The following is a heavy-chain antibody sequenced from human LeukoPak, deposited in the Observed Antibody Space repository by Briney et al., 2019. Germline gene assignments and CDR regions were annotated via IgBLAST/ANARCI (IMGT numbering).Heavy chain of an antibody. CDR1: GFSFSTYA. CDR3: AKHLSNYYYYDYMDV. J-gene: IGHJ6*03. V-gene: IGHV3-23*01. D-gene: IGHD4-11*01. Sequence: GGSLRLSCAASGFSFSTYAMTWVRQAPGKGLEWVSAISGSGGSTYYADSVKGRFTISRDNSKNTLYLQMNSLRAEDTAVYYCAKHLSNYYYYDYMDVWGKGTTVTVSS. CDR2: ISGSGGST.